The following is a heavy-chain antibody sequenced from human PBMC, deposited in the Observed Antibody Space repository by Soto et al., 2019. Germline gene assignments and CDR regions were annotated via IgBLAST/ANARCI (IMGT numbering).Heavy chain of an antibody. D-gene: IGHD2-2*01. CDR3: ETDEPGTSSDY. CDR2: INHSGST. V-gene: IGHV4-34*01. CDR1: GGSFSGYY. Sequence: SETLSLTCAVYGGSFSGYYWGWIRQPPGKGLEWIGEINHSGSTTYNTSLKSRVPISVGTSKNQLSLKLSSVTAADAGVYYWETDEPGTSSDYWGQGTLVTVSS. J-gene: IGHJ4*02.